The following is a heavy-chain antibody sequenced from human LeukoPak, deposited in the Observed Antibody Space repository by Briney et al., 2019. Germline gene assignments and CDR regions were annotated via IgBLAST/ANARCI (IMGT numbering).Heavy chain of an antibody. CDR1: GFTFSTYD. V-gene: IGHV3-23*01. Sequence: PGESLRLSSAAAGFTFSTYDMSWVRQAPGKGPEWVSSISGGGGSTFYAGSVKGRFTIARDNSKNTMYLQMNSLRAEDTAVYYFATPRRGRPVGYFDHWGQGTLVTVSS. J-gene: IGHJ4*02. CDR3: ATPRRGRPVGYFDH. CDR2: ISGGGGST. D-gene: IGHD4-23*01.